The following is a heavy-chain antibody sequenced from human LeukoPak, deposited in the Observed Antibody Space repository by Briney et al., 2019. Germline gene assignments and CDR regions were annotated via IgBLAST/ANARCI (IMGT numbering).Heavy chain of an antibody. Sequence: PGGFLRLSCAASGLSCSRFAMSWVRQGPARGLEGVSSMRGNGETFCAESVKGRFTLSSDSSRNTVYFQPNNLRVEDTAIYYCAKASWVSSTDAVRWGQGPLVTVPS. V-gene: IGHV3-23*01. J-gene: IGHJ4*02. CDR3: AKASWVSSTDAVR. D-gene: IGHD3-16*01. CDR1: GLSCSRFA. CDR2: MRGNGET.